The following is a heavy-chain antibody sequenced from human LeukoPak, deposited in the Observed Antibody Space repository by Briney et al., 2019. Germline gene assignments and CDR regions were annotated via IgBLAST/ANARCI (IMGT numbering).Heavy chain of an antibody. Sequence: PGGSLRLSCAASGFTFSSYGMHWVRLAPGKGPEWVAVKWYDGSNKYYADSVKGRFTISRDNSKNTLYLQMNSLRVEDTAIYYCARGGADHTVTTFLWDYWGQGTLITVSS. CDR1: GFTFSSYG. CDR3: ARGGADHTVTTFLWDY. J-gene: IGHJ4*02. D-gene: IGHD4-17*01. V-gene: IGHV3-33*01. CDR2: KWYDGSNK.